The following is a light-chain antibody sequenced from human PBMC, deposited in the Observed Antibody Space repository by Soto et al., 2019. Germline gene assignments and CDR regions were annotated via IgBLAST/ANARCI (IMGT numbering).Light chain of an antibody. V-gene: IGKV1-5*03. CDR3: QHYNSYPEA. J-gene: IGKJ1*01. CDR1: QSIGNW. Sequence: DVQMTQTPSSLSASVGDRVILTCRASQSIGNWLAWYQKKPGKDPKLLIYKASTLKSGVPSRFSGSGSGTEFNLTISSLQTDDFATYDCQHYNSYPEAFGQGTKVDIK. CDR2: KAS.